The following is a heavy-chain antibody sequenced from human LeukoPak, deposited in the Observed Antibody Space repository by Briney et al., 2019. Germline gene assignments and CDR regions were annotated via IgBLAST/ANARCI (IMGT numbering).Heavy chain of an antibody. J-gene: IGHJ4*02. CDR3: ARAESSNWYAGIDY. Sequence: ASVKVSCKASGYTFTEFFMHWVRQDPGQGLEWMGIIRPSGGSTNSAQKFQGRVTMTSDTSTSTVYMVLSSLTSADTAVYYCARAESSNWYAGIDYWGQGTLVTVSS. CDR1: GYTFTEFF. V-gene: IGHV1-46*01. CDR2: IRPSGGST. D-gene: IGHD6-13*01.